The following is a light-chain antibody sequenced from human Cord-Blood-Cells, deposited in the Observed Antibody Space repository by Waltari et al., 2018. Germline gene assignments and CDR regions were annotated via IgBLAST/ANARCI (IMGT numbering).Light chain of an antibody. J-gene: IGLJ3*02. Sequence: QSALTQPASVSGSPGQSITIPCTATSSAAGSSNLVSWYQQHPGKAPKLMIYEGSKRPSGVSNRFSGSKSGYTASLTISGLQAEDEADYYCCSYARSSTWVFGGGTKLTVL. CDR2: EGS. CDR1: SSAAGSSNL. CDR3: CSYARSSTWV. V-gene: IGLV2-23*01.